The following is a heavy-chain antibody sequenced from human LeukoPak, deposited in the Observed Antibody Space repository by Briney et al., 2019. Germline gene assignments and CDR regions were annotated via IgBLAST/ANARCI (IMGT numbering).Heavy chain of an antibody. CDR2: IIPIFGTA. CDR1: GGTFSSYA. CDR3: ARDPLKYCSSTSCSSY. V-gene: IGHV1-69*13. Sequence: GASVKVSCKASGGTFSSYAISWVRQAPGQGLEWMGGIIPIFGTANYAQKFQGRVTITADESTSTAYMELSSLRSEDTAVYYCARDPLKYCSSTSCSSYWGQGTLVTVSS. J-gene: IGHJ4*02. D-gene: IGHD2-2*01.